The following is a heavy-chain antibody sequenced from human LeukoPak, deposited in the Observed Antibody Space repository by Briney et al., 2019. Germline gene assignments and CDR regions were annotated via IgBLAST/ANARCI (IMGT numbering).Heavy chain of an antibody. CDR3: ARQFPGYYGSGSYYNPSWFDP. Sequence: SETLSLTCTVSGGSINIYYWSWIRQPAGKGLEWIGRIYTSGSTNYNPSLKTRVTISVDTSKNQFSLKLSSVTAADTAVYYCARQFPGYYGSGSYYNPSWFDPWGQGTLVTVSS. D-gene: IGHD3-10*01. J-gene: IGHJ5*02. CDR2: IYTSGST. CDR1: GGSINIYY. V-gene: IGHV4-4*07.